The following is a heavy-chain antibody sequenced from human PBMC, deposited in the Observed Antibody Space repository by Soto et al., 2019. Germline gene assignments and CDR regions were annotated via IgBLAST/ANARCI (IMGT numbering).Heavy chain of an antibody. Sequence: QVQLQESGPGLVKSSETLSLTCTVSGGSVSSGSYYWSWIRQPPGKGLEWIGYIYYSGSTNYNPSLKSRVTISVDTSKNQFSLKLSSVTAADTAVYYCARISGYSYGLPPYFDYWGQGTLVTVSS. V-gene: IGHV4-61*01. J-gene: IGHJ4*02. D-gene: IGHD5-18*01. CDR1: GGSVSSGSYY. CDR2: IYYSGST. CDR3: ARISGYSYGLPPYFDY.